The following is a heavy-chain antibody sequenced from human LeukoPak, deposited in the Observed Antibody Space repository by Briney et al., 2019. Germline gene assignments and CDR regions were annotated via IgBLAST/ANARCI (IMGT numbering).Heavy chain of an antibody. CDR2: IIPIFGTA. CDR3: TVLRYFDWLLPKKYYYYGMDV. D-gene: IGHD3-9*01. Sequence: SVKVSCKASGGTFSSYAISWVRQAPGQGLEWMGGIIPIFGTANYAQKFQGRVTITADESTSTANMELSSLRSEDTAVYYCTVLRYFDWLLPKKYYYYGMDVWGQGTTVTVSS. V-gene: IGHV1-69*13. CDR1: GGTFSSYA. J-gene: IGHJ6*02.